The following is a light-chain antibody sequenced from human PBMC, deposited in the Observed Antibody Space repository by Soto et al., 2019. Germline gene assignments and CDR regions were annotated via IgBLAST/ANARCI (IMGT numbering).Light chain of an antibody. V-gene: IGKV3-15*01. Sequence: EVVLTQSPDTLSLPPGERATLSCRASQSISSYLAWYQQKPGQAPRLLIYDASTRATGIPARFTGSGSGTEFILTITSLQSEDSAVYYCQEYNTWPWTFGQGTKV. CDR1: QSISSY. CDR2: DAS. J-gene: IGKJ1*01. CDR3: QEYNTWPWT.